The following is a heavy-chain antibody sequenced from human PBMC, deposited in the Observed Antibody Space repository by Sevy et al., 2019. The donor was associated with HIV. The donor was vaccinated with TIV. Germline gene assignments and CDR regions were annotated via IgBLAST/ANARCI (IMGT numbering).Heavy chain of an antibody. V-gene: IGHV3-30*04. CDR3: AREGRNWNGGYYYYGMDV. CDR1: GFTFSSYA. J-gene: IGHJ6*02. Sequence: GGSLRLSCAASGFTFSSYAMHWVRQAPGKGLEWVAVISYDGSNKYYPDSVKGRFTISRDNSKNTLYLQMNSLRAEDTAVYYCAREGRNWNGGYYYYGMDVWGQGTTVTVSS. CDR2: ISYDGSNK. D-gene: IGHD1-1*01.